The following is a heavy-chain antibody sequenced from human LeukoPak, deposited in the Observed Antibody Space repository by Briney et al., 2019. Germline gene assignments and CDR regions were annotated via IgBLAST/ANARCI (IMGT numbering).Heavy chain of an antibody. CDR1: GGSISSYY. CDR2: IYYSGST. CDR3: ARGSPPYYDFWSGYFYYFDY. V-gene: IGHV4-59*01. Sequence: SETLSLTCTVSGGSISSYYWSWIRQPPGKGLEWIGDIYYSGSTNYNPSLKSRVTISVDTSKNQFSLKLSSVTAADTAVYYCARGSPPYYDFWSGYFYYFDYWGQGTLVTVSS. D-gene: IGHD3-3*01. J-gene: IGHJ4*02.